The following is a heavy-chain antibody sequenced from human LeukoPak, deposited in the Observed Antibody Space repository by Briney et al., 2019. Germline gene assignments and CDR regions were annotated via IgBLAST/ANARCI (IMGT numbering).Heavy chain of an antibody. CDR1: RFTFSSYW. Sequence: AGGSLRLSCAASRFTFSSYWMSWVRQAPGKGLEWVANIKQDGSEKYYVDFVKGRFTISRDNAKNSLYLQMNRLRAEDTAVYYCARDAPPYCSGSSCYSRYWGQGALVTVSS. D-gene: IGHD2-15*01. J-gene: IGHJ4*02. V-gene: IGHV3-7*01. CDR3: ARDAPPYCSGSSCYSRY. CDR2: IKQDGSEK.